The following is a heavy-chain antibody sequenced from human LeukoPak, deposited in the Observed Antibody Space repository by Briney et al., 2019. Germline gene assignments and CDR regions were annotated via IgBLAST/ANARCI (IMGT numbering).Heavy chain of an antibody. V-gene: IGHV3-30*04. Sequence: GGSLRLSCAASGFTFSRSAMHWARQAPGKGLEWVAVISYDGSNKYYADSVKGRLTISRDNSKNTLYLQMNSLRAEDTAVYYCARDHYDIRRVYYYGMDVWGQGTTVTVSS. D-gene: IGHD3-9*01. CDR3: ARDHYDIRRVYYYGMDV. CDR1: GFTFSRSA. CDR2: ISYDGSNK. J-gene: IGHJ6*02.